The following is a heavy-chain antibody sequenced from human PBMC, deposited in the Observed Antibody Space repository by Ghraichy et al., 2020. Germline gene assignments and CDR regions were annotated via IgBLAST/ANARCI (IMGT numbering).Heavy chain of an antibody. D-gene: IGHD6-13*01. J-gene: IGHJ4*02. Sequence: LSLTCAASGFTVSSNYMSWVRQAPGNGLEWVSVIYSADNTSYADSVRGRFTISRDNSKNTLYLQMNNLRAEDTAVYYCARISQETAGTKFDFWGQGTLVTVSS. CDR3: ARISQETAGTKFDF. CDR1: GFTVSSNY. CDR2: IYSADNT. V-gene: IGHV3-53*01.